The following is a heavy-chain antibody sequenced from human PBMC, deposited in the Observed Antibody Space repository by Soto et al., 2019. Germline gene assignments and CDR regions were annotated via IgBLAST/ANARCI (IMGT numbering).Heavy chain of an antibody. V-gene: IGHV4-39*01. CDR2: IYYSGST. CDR1: GGSISSSSYF. Sequence: QLQLQESGPGLVKPSETLSLTCSVSGGSISSSSYFWGWIRQPPGKGLEWIGSIYYSGSTYYNPSLKSRVTVSVDTSKNQFSLKLSSVTAADTAVYYCARHPGDFCFDPWGQGTLVTVSS. D-gene: IGHD4-17*01. CDR3: ARHPGDFCFDP. J-gene: IGHJ5*02.